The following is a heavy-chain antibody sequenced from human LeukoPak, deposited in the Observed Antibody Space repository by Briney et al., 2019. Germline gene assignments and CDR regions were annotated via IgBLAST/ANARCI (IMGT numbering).Heavy chain of an antibody. D-gene: IGHD3-10*01. V-gene: IGHV4-31*03. CDR2: IYYSGST. Sequence: TLSLTCTVSGGSISSGGYYWSWIRQPPGKGLEWIGYIYYSGSTYYNPSLKSRVTISVDTSKNQFSLKLSSVTAVDTAVYYCAREPRITMVRGVIIGYFDYWGQGTLATVSS. CDR1: GGSISSGGYY. CDR3: AREPRITMVRGVIIGYFDY. J-gene: IGHJ4*02.